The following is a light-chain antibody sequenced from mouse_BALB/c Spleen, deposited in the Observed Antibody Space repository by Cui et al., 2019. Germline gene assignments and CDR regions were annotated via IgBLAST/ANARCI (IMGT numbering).Light chain of an antibody. Sequence: QIVLTQSPAIMSASPGEKVTMTCSASSSESYMHWYQQKSGTSPKRWIYDTSKLASGVPARFSGSGSGTSYSLTISSMETEDAATYYCQQWSSNPPTFGSGTKLEIK. CDR3: QQWSSNPPT. J-gene: IGKJ4*01. CDR2: DTS. V-gene: IGKV4-59*01. CDR1: SSESY.